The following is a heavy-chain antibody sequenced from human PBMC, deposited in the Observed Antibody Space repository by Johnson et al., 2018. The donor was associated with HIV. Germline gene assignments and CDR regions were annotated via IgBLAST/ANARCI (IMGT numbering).Heavy chain of an antibody. V-gene: IGHV3-20*04. J-gene: IGHJ3*02. CDR3: VRLEDTTSSAGLGAFDI. CDR1: GFSFSSYA. CDR2: ISWNADSR. Sequence: MQLVESGGGLVQPGGSLRLSCAASGFSFSSYAMSWVRQAPGKGLEWVAGISWNADSRGYGDSVKGRFTISRDNAKRSLYLQMHSPRTEDTAIYYCVRLEDTTSSAGLGAFDIWGQGTMVTVSS. D-gene: IGHD6-6*01.